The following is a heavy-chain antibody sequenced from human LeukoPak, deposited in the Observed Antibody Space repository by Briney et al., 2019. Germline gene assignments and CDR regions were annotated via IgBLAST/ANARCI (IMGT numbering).Heavy chain of an antibody. CDR1: GYSISNGYY. V-gene: IGHV4-38-2*02. Sequence: PSETLSLTCTVSGYSISNGYYWGWIRQPPGKGLEWVGSTYHRGSTYYNPSLRSRVTISLDRSKKKFSLKLTSVTAADTAVYFCARGAEYYAIWRGYAGYSDYWGQGISVTVSS. J-gene: IGHJ4*02. CDR3: ARGAEYYAIWRGYAGYSDY. CDR2: TYHRGST. D-gene: IGHD3-3*01.